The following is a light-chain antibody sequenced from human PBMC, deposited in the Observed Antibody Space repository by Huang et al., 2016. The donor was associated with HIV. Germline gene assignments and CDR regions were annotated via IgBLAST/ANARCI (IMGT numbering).Light chain of an antibody. CDR3: QQYNKWPVFT. CDR1: QSVSSN. CDR2: DPS. J-gene: IGKJ3*01. V-gene: IGKV3-15*01. Sequence: EIVMTQSPATLSVSPGERATLSCRASQSVSSNLAWYQQKPVQAPRLLIYDPSTRATGIPARFSGSGAGTEFTLTISSLQSEDFAVYYCQQYNKWPVFTFGPGTKVDIK.